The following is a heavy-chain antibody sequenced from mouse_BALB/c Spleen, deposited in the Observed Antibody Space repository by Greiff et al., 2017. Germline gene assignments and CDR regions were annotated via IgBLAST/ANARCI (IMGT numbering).Heavy chain of an antibody. CDR2: IDPANGNT. Sequence: EVQLVESGAELVKPGASVKLSCTASGFNITDTYMHWVKQRPEQGLEWIGRIDPANGNTKYDPKFQGKATITADTSSNTAYLQLSSLTSEDTAVYYCASDYEYAMDYWGQGTSVTVSS. V-gene: IGHV14-3*02. D-gene: IGHD2-4*01. CDR1: GFNITDTY. CDR3: ASDYEYAMDY. J-gene: IGHJ4*01.